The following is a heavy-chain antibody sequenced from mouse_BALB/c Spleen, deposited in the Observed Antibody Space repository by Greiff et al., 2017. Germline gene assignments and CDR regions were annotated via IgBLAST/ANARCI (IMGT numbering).Heavy chain of an antibody. V-gene: IGHV3-2*02. CDR2: ISYSGST. J-gene: IGHJ4*01. CDR3: ASPYGSSSHYYAMDY. CDR1: GYSITSDYA. Sequence: VQLQQSGPGLVKPSQSLSLTCTVTGYSITSDYAWNWIRQFPGNKREWKGYISYSGSTSYNPSLKSRISITRDTSKNQFFLQLNSVTTEDTATYYCASPYGSSSHYYAMDYWGQGTSVTVSS. D-gene: IGHD1-1*01.